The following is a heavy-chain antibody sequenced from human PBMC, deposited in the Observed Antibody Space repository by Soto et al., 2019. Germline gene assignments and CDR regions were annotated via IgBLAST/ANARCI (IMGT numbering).Heavy chain of an antibody. J-gene: IGHJ4*02. CDR2: ISYDETNK. Sequence: QVQLVESGGGVVQPGRSLRLSCAASGFTFSTYGMHWVRQAPGKGLEWVAVISYDETNKYYADSVKGRFTISRDNSKNTLYVEMSSLRAEDTSIDYCAKRSGYYFDSWGQGTLVTVS. V-gene: IGHV3-30*18. CDR3: AKRSGYYFDS. D-gene: IGHD3-3*01. CDR1: GFTFSTYG.